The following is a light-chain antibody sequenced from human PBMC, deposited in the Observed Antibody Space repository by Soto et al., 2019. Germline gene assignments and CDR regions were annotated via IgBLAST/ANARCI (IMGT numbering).Light chain of an antibody. CDR3: QQYGSSGT. V-gene: IGKV3-20*01. CDR1: QSVTSTS. J-gene: IGKJ1*01. Sequence: EIVLTQSPGTLSLSPGERATLYCRASQSVTSTSFAWYQQKPGQAPRLLIYNTSTRATGIPDRFSGSGSGTDFTLTIDGLEPEDFAVYYCQQYGSSGTFGQGTKVDIK. CDR2: NTS.